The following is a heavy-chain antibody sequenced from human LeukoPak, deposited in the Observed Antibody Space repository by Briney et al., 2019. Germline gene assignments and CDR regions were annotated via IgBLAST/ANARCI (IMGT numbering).Heavy chain of an antibody. D-gene: IGHD1-14*01. CDR3: VKDRRNPYRPEGPFDP. Sequence: GRSLRLSCAASGFTFEDYAMHWVRQAPGKGLEWVSGINWNSGRIGYADSVKGRFTISRDNVMNSLYLQMNSLRPEDTALYYCVKDRRNPYRPEGPFDPWGQGTLVTVSS. V-gene: IGHV3-9*01. CDR2: INWNSGRI. CDR1: GFTFEDYA. J-gene: IGHJ5*02.